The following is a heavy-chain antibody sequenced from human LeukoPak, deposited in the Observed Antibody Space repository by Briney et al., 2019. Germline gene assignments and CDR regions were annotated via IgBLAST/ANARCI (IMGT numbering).Heavy chain of an antibody. Sequence: SETLSLTCAVYGGSFSGYYWSWIRQPPGKGLEWIGEINHSGSTNYNPSLKSRVTISVDTSKNQFSLKLSSVTAADTAVYHCARSLARARPFDYWGQGTLVTVSS. CDR2: INHSGST. CDR1: GGSFSGYY. J-gene: IGHJ4*02. V-gene: IGHV4-34*01. CDR3: ARSLARARPFDY. D-gene: IGHD3-10*01.